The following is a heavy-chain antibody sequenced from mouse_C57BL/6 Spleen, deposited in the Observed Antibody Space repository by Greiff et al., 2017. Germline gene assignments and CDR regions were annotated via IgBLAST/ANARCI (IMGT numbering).Heavy chain of an antibody. Sequence: QVHVKQPGAELVKPGASVKLSCKASGYTFTSYWMHWVKQRPGRGLEWIGRIDPNSGGTKYNEKFKSKATLTVDKPSSTAYMQLSSLTSDDSAVYYCARAGIYYYGSSYVSYFDYWGQGTTLTVSS. CDR3: ARAGIYYYGSSYVSYFDY. V-gene: IGHV1-72*01. CDR2: IDPNSGGT. D-gene: IGHD1-1*01. CDR1: GYTFTSYW. J-gene: IGHJ2*01.